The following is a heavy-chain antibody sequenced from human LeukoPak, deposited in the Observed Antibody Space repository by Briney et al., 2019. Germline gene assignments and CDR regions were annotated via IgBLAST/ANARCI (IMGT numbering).Heavy chain of an antibody. CDR3: AREIPYDSSGYYYKGHYYMDV. V-gene: IGHV3-66*01. CDR1: GFTVSSNY. CDR2: IYSGGST. Sequence: PGGSLRLSCAASGFTVSSNYMSWVRQAPGKGLEWVSVIYSGGSTYYADSVKGRFTISRDNSKNTLYLQMNSLRAEDTAVYYCAREIPYDSSGYYYKGHYYMDVWGKGTTVTISS. J-gene: IGHJ6*03. D-gene: IGHD3-22*01.